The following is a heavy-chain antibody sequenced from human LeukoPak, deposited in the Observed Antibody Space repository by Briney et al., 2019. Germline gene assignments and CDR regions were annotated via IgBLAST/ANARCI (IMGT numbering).Heavy chain of an antibody. V-gene: IGHV1-69*13. J-gene: IGHJ6*02. CDR2: IIPIFGTA. CDR1: GGTFSSYA. Sequence: GASVKVSCKASGGTFSSYAISWVRQAPGQGLEWMGGIIPIFGTANYAQKFQGRVTITADESTSTAYMELSSLRSEDTAVYYCAREVDTAMVTGYYYYGMDVWGQGTTVTVSS. CDR3: AREVDTAMVTGYYYYGMDV. D-gene: IGHD5-18*01.